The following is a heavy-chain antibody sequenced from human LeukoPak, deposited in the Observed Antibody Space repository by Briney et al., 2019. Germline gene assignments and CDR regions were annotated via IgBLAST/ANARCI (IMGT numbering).Heavy chain of an antibody. D-gene: IGHD4-23*01. J-gene: IGHJ4*02. CDR2: IYSDGTT. CDR3: ARRGDGGRSFDY. V-gene: IGHV3-53*01. CDR1: GFTFSRNY. Sequence: PGGSLRLSCEASGFTFSRNYMSWVRQALGKGLEWVSLIYSDGTTYYADSLKGRFTISRDNSKNTLYLQMNSLRAEDTAVYYCARRGDGGRSFDYWGQGTLVTVSS.